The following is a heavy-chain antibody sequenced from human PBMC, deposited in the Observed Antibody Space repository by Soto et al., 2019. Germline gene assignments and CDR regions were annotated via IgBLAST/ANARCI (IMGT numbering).Heavy chain of an antibody. J-gene: IGHJ6*02. D-gene: IGHD3-3*01. CDR1: RFTFSNYA. CDR3: ARAHDYDFWSGFLFYGMDV. V-gene: IGHV3-23*01. Sequence: EVQLLESGGGLVQPGGSPRLSCAASRFTFSNYAMSWVRQAPGKGLEWVSGISSTGGSTYYADSVKGRFTISRDNSKNTLDLQMSSLRAEDTAIYYCARAHDYDFWSGFLFYGMDVWGQGTTVTVSS. CDR2: ISSTGGST.